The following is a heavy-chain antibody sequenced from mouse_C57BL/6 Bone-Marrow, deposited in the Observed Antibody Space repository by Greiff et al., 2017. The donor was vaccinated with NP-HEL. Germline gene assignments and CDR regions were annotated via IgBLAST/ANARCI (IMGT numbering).Heavy chain of an antibody. J-gene: IGHJ2*01. Sequence: EVQRVESGEGLVKPGGSLKLSCAASGFTFSSYAMSWVRQTPEKRLEWVAYISSGGDYIYYADTVKGRFTISRDNARNTLYLQMSSLKSEDTAMYYCTRGNYYGSSLYFDYWGQGTTLTVSS. CDR1: GFTFSSYA. CDR2: ISSGGDYI. D-gene: IGHD1-1*01. CDR3: TRGNYYGSSLYFDY. V-gene: IGHV5-9-1*02.